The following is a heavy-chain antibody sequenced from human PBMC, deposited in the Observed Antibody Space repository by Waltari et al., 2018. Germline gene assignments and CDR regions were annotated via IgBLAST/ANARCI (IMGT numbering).Heavy chain of an antibody. V-gene: IGHV3-21*01. J-gene: IGHJ4*02. CDR1: GFTFSSYS. Sequence: EVQLVESGGGLVKPGGSLRLSCAASGFTFSSYSMNWVRQAPGKGLEWVSTISSSSSYIYYADSVKGRFTISRDNAKNSLYLQMNSLRAEDTAVYYCARSFRDLVPPDYWGQGTLVTVSS. CDR2: ISSSSSYI. D-gene: IGHD6-6*01. CDR3: ARSFRDLVPPDY.